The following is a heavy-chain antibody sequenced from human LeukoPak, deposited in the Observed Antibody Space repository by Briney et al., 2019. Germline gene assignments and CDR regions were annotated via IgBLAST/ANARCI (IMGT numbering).Heavy chain of an antibody. J-gene: IGHJ6*02. V-gene: IGHV4-61*01. CDR1: GGSVSSGSYY. Sequence: SETLSLTCTVSGGSVSSGSYYWSWIRQPPGKGLEWIGYIYYSGSTNYNPSLKSRVTISVDTSKNQFSLKLSSVTAADTAVYYCASYSSSWLYYYYYGMDVWGQGTTVTVSS. CDR3: ASYSSSWLYYYYYGMDV. D-gene: IGHD6-13*01. CDR2: IYYSGST.